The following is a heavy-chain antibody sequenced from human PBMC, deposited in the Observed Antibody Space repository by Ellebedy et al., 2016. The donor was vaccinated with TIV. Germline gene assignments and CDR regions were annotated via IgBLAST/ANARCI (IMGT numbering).Heavy chain of an antibody. J-gene: IGHJ4*02. Sequence: GESLKISXAASGFTFSSYGMHWVRQAPGKGLEWVAVISYDGSNKYYADSVKGRFTISRDNSKNTLYLQMNSLRAEDTAVYYCAKGPLSGSYWVYWGQGTLVTVSS. V-gene: IGHV3-30*18. CDR1: GFTFSSYG. CDR3: AKGPLSGSYWVY. D-gene: IGHD3-10*01. CDR2: ISYDGSNK.